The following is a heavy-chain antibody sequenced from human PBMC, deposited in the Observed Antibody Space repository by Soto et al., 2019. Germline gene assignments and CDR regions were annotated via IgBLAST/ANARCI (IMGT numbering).Heavy chain of an antibody. CDR3: ATGYYHSRGQSNTFDI. CDR1: SPSLTSSY. J-gene: IGHJ3*02. Sequence: ETLSPTCTVSSPSLTSSYWGWIRPLAGQGLEWIGYVYYSGSSDYNPHLQSRLTIAVDTTKNHFALKLSSVTAADTAVYYCATGYYHSRGQSNTFDIWGQGTMVTVSS. V-gene: IGHV4-59*01. D-gene: IGHD3-22*01. CDR2: VYYSGSS.